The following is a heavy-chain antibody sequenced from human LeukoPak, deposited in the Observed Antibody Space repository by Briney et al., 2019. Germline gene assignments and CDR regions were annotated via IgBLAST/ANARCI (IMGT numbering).Heavy chain of an antibody. CDR3: AGTWPRDYYGMDV. CDR1: GFTFSSYA. CDR2: ISGSGGST. Sequence: GGSLRLSCAASGFTFSSYAMSWVRQAPGKGLEWASAISGSGGSTYYADSVKGRFTISRDNSKNTLYLQMNSLRAEDTAVYYCAGTWPRDYYGMDVWGQGTTVTVSS. J-gene: IGHJ6*02. V-gene: IGHV3-23*01. D-gene: IGHD1-1*01.